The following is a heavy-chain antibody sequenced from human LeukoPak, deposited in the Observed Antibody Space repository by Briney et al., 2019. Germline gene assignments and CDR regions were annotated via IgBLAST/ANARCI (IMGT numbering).Heavy chain of an antibody. CDR1: GFSLSIYD. J-gene: IGHJ4*02. V-gene: IGHV3-21*01. CDR2: AGLSSSYI. Sequence: GGSLRLSCAASGFSLSIYDMVWVRQAPGKGLEWIASAGLSSSYIGYADSVKGRFTISRDNGENSVYLQMNSLRAEDTAVYYCAKAPPRTYYYDSSGYYKNGIDYWGQGTLVTVSS. D-gene: IGHD3-22*01. CDR3: AKAPPRTYYYDSSGYYKNGIDY.